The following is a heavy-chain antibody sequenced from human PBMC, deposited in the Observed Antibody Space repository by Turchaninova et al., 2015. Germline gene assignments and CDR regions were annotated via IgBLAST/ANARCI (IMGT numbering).Heavy chain of an antibody. Sequence: QVQLQQWGAGLLNSSETLSLKCAVYGGSFSGYYWTWIRQPPGKGLEWVGEINHSGSTNYNPSLRSRVTISVDTSKNQFLLQLTSLPAADTAIYYCARLATVVSYYYGLDVWSQGTTVTVSS. V-gene: IGHV4-34*01. J-gene: IGHJ6*02. D-gene: IGHD2-8*02. CDR2: INHSGST. CDR1: GGSFSGYY. CDR3: ARLATVVSYYYGLDV.